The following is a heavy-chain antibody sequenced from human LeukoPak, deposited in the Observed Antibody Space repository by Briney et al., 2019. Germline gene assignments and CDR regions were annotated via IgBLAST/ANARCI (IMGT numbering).Heavy chain of an antibody. V-gene: IGHV1-2*06. CDR3: ARAYSSGWYGSTDY. Sequence: ASVKVSCKASGYTFIDYYMHWVRQAPGQGLEWMGRIDPKSGGTSYAQKFQDRVAMIRDTSISTAYMEPTRLRSDDTAVYYCARAYSSGWYGSTDYWGQGTLVTVSS. CDR2: IDPKSGGT. CDR1: GYTFIDYY. J-gene: IGHJ4*02. D-gene: IGHD6-19*01.